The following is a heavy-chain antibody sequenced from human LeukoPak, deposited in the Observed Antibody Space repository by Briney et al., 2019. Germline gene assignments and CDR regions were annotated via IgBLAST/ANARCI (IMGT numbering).Heavy chain of an antibody. V-gene: IGHV1-2*02. CDR1: GYTFTGYY. J-gene: IGHJ4*02. CDR2: INPNSGGT. D-gene: IGHD3-3*01. Sequence: ASVKVSCKASGYTFTGYYMHWVRQAPGQGLEWMGWINPNSGGTNYAQKFQGRVTMTRDTSISTAYMELSRLRSDDTAVYYCARGYYDFWSGRTTAFDYWGQGTLVTVSS. CDR3: ARGYYDFWSGRTTAFDY.